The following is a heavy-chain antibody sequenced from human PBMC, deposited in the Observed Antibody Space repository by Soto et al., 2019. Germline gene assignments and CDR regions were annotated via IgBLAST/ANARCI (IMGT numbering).Heavy chain of an antibody. J-gene: IGHJ4*02. CDR1: GFSFNTYG. Sequence: QVQLVESGGGVVQPGRSLRLSCAVSGFSFNTYGMHWVRQAPGKGLEWVALISHDGSSEDYADSVKGRFSIARDNSKNTLYLQMSNLRAEDTAVYYCAKSWGSNGYYWGFDYWGQGTLAPVSS. D-gene: IGHD3-22*01. V-gene: IGHV3-30*18. CDR3: AKSWGSNGYYWGFDY. CDR2: ISHDGSSE.